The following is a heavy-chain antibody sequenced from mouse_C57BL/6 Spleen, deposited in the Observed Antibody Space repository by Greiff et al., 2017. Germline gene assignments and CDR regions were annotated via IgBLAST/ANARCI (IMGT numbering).Heavy chain of an antibody. CDR2: INPNNGGT. Sequence: EVQLQQSGPELVKPGASVKISCKASGYTFTDYYMNWVKQSHGKSLEWIGDINPNNGGTSYNQKFKGKATLTVDKSSSTAYMGLRSLTSEDSAVYYCARRGPYYGSSGFDYWGQGTTLTVSS. CDR3: ARRGPYYGSSGFDY. D-gene: IGHD1-1*01. V-gene: IGHV1-26*01. CDR1: GYTFTDYY. J-gene: IGHJ2*01.